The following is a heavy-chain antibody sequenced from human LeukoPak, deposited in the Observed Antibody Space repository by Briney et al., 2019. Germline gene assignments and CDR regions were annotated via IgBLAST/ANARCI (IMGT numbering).Heavy chain of an antibody. CDR1: GYTFTRHY. CDR3: ARGRFSGYGAD. Sequence: ASVKVSCKSSGYTFTRHYLHWVRQAPGQGLEWVGLINPTGTSSWSAQKFQGRVTLTRDMSTSTDYMELSSLTSDDTAVYYCARGRFSGYGADWGQGTLVTVSS. CDR2: INPTGTSS. D-gene: IGHD5-12*01. V-gene: IGHV1-46*01. J-gene: IGHJ4*02.